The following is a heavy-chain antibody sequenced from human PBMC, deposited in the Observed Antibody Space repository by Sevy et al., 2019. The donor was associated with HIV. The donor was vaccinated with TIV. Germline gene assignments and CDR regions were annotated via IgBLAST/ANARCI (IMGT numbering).Heavy chain of an antibody. CDR3: ARMGDYFDTSAYYPLKY. CDR1: GYTFTEYY. D-gene: IGHD3-22*01. CDR2: INPQTGGT. V-gene: IGHV1-2*02. Sequence: ASVKVSCKASGYTFTEYYVHWLRQAPGQGLEWMGWINPQTGGTYFGKKFQDRVTLTTATSINAVYMVLSGLKFDDTAVFYCARMGDYFDTSAYYPLKYWGLGTLVTVSS. J-gene: IGHJ4*02.